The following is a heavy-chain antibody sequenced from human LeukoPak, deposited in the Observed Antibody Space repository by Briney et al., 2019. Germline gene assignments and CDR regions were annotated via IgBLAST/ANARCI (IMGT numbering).Heavy chain of an antibody. D-gene: IGHD6-13*01. Sequence: GGSLRLSCAASGFTFSSYAMHWVRQAPGKGLEWVAFIHYDGSNNYYADSVKGRFTISRDNSKNTLYLQMNTLRAEDTAVYYCAKDHGSSDWYYFDYWGQGTLVTASS. CDR2: IHYDGSNN. J-gene: IGHJ4*02. CDR1: GFTFSSYA. V-gene: IGHV3-30*02. CDR3: AKDHGSSDWYYFDY.